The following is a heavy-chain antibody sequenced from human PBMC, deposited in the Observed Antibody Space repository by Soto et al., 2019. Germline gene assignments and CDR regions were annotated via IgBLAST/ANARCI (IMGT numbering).Heavy chain of an antibody. CDR1: GFSLSTSGVG. Sequence: SGPTLVNPTQTLTLTCTFSGFSLSTSGVGVGWIRQPPGKALEWLALIYWDDDERYSPSVKSRVTITKDTSKNQVVLTMTNMDPVDTATYYCAHQDQMVRGVPFDYWGQGTLVTVSS. V-gene: IGHV2-5*02. CDR3: AHQDQMVRGVPFDY. CDR2: IYWDDDE. J-gene: IGHJ4*02. D-gene: IGHD3-10*01.